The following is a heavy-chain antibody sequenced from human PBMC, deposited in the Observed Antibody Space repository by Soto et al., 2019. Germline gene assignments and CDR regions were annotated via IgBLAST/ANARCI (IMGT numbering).Heavy chain of an antibody. CDR2: ISWSSGSI. J-gene: IGHJ4*02. Sequence: EVQLVESGGGLVQPGRSLRLSCAASGFTFDGYAMHWVRQAPGKGLEWVSGISWSSGSIGYADSVKGRFTISRDNAKNSLYLQMNSLRAEDTALYYCAKDKTLSGWYAFDYWGQGTLVTVSS. CDR1: GFTFDGYA. V-gene: IGHV3-9*01. CDR3: AKDKTLSGWYAFDY. D-gene: IGHD6-19*01.